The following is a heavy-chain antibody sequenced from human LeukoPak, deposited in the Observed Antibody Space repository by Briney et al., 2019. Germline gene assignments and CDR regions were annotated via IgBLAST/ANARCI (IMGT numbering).Heavy chain of an antibody. CDR1: GFTFSSYW. CDR2: INRDGSST. CDR3: ARDGLHTAHFDY. J-gene: IGHJ4*02. Sequence: GGSLRLSCVASGFTFSSYWMHWVRQAPGKGPVWVSGINRDGSSTNYADSAKGRFTISRDNARNSLYLQMNSLRDEDTAVYYCARDGLHTAHFDYWGQGTLVTVSS. V-gene: IGHV3-74*01. D-gene: IGHD5-18*01.